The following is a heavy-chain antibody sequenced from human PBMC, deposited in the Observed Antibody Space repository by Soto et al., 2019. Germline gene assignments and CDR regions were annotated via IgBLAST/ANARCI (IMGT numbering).Heavy chain of an antibody. J-gene: IGHJ3*01. CDR3: ATRPLLRGAP. CDR2: IWTSGST. CDR1: GFTFSSND. V-gene: IGHV3-53*01. D-gene: IGHD3-16*01. Sequence: EVQLVESGGGLIQPGGSLRLSCEASGFTFSSNDMNWVRQAPGKGLEWVSLIWTSGSTAYADSVKGRFTISRDNSKSALYLHMSSLRAEDTAVYYCATRPLLRGAPWGQGTMFKVSS.